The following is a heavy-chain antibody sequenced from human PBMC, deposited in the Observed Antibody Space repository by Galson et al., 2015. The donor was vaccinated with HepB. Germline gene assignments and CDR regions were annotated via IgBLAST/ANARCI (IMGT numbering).Heavy chain of an antibody. V-gene: IGHV1-69*04. CDR1: GYAFTNYA. J-gene: IGHJ4*02. CDR3: ARETKGYSYGPFDY. Sequence: SVKVSCKASGYAFTNYAMNWVRQAPGQGLEWMGRIIPILGIANYAQKFQGRVTITADKSTSTAYMELSSLRSEDTAVYYCARETKGYSYGPFDYWGQGTLVTVSS. D-gene: IGHD5-18*01. CDR2: IIPILGIA.